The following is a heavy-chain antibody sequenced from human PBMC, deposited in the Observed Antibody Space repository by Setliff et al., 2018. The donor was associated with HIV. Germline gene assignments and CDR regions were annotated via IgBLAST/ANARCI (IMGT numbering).Heavy chain of an antibody. V-gene: IGHV3-7*03. CDR3: TSHFGYCSSTSCEGY. D-gene: IGHD2-2*01. CDR2: IKQDGSEK. Sequence: GGSLRLSCAASGFTFSSYWMSWVRQAPGKGLEWVANIKQDGSEKYYVDSVKGRFTISRDNAKNSLYLQMNSLRAEDTAVYYCTSHFGYCSSTSCEGYWGQGALVTVSS. CDR1: GFTFSSYW. J-gene: IGHJ4*02.